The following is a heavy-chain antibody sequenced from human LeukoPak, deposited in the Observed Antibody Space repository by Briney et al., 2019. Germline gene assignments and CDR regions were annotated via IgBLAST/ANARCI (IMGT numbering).Heavy chain of an antibody. CDR1: GGSLSRYY. J-gene: IGHJ5*02. D-gene: IGHD3-10*01. CDR3: ARAGGNWFDP. Sequence: SETLSLTCTVSGGSLSRYYWSLIRQPPGKGLEWIGYISYSGSTNYNPSLKSRVTISVDTSKNQFSLRLSSVTAADTAVYYCARAGGNWFDPWGQGALVTVSS. CDR2: ISYSGST. V-gene: IGHV4-59*01.